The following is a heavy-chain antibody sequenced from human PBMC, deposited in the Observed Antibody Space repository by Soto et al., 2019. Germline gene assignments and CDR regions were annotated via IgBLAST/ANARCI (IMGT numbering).Heavy chain of an antibody. CDR2: LSSSRSTK. V-gene: IGHV3-48*02. Sequence: GGSLRLSCAGSGFTLNSYSMNWVRQAPGKGLEWVSYLSSSRSTKYYADTVKGRFTISRDDAKNSLYLQMNSLRDDDTAVYFCVRGRSDSLMDVWGQGTTVPVSS. J-gene: IGHJ6*02. CDR3: VRGRSDSLMDV. CDR1: GFTLNSYS.